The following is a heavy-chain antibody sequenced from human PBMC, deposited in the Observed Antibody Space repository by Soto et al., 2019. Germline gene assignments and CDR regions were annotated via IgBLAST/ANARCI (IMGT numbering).Heavy chain of an antibody. CDR3: AKGTYDFWSGPADYYYYYYMDV. CDR2: ISYDGSNK. CDR1: GFTFSSYC. Sequence: TGGSLRLSCAASGFTFSSYCMHLGRPAPSKGLEWVAVISYDGSNKYYADSVKGRFTISRDNSKNTLYLQMNSLRAEDTAVYYCAKGTYDFWSGPADYYYYYYMDVWGKGTTVTVSS. D-gene: IGHD3-3*01. V-gene: IGHV3-30*18. J-gene: IGHJ6*03.